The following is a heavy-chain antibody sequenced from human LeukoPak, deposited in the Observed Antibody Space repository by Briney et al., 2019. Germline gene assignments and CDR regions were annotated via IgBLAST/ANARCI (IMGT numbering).Heavy chain of an antibody. V-gene: IGHV3-30*02. J-gene: IGHJ4*02. Sequence: PGGSLRLSCAASGFTFSSYGMHWVRQAPGKGLDWVAFIRYDGSNKYYADSVKGRFTISRDNSKNTLYLQMNSLRAEDTAVYYCAKDPQKWESYFDYWGQGTLVTVSS. CDR3: AKDPQKWESYFDY. CDR1: GFTFSSYG. D-gene: IGHD1-26*01. CDR2: IRYDGSNK.